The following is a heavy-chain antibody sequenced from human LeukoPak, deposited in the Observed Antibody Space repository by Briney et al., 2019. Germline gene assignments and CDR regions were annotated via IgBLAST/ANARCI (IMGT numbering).Heavy chain of an antibody. CDR1: GFTFTGYY. D-gene: IGHD2-15*01. Sequence: ASVKVSCKASGFTFTGYYMHWVRQAPGQGLEWMGWINPNSGGTNYAQKFQGRVTMTRDTSISTAYMELSRLRSDDTAVYYCARAYCSGGSCYWFDPWGQGTLVTVSS. J-gene: IGHJ5*02. V-gene: IGHV1-2*02. CDR3: ARAYCSGGSCYWFDP. CDR2: INPNSGGT.